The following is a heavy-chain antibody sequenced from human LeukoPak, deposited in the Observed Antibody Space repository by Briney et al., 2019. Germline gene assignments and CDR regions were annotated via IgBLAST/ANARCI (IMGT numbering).Heavy chain of an antibody. CDR3: ARDRGASSGPLDY. D-gene: IGHD6-19*01. Sequence: ASVKVSCTASGGTFSSYAISWVRQAPGQGLEWMGRIIPIFGTANYAQKFQGRVTITTDESTSTAYMELSSLRSEDTAVYYCARDRGASSGPLDYWGQGTLVTVSS. CDR2: IIPIFGTA. CDR1: GGTFSSYA. J-gene: IGHJ4*02. V-gene: IGHV1-69*05.